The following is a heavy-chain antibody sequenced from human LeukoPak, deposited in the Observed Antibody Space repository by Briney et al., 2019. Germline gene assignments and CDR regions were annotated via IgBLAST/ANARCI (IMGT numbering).Heavy chain of an antibody. CDR2: ISHSGST. Sequence: SETLSLTCAVYGGSFSGYYWSWIRQPPGKGLEWIGEISHSGSTNYNPFLKSRVTISVDTSKNQFSLKLSSVTAADTAVYYCARGPDTAISRDLDYWGQGTLVTVSS. D-gene: IGHD5-18*01. CDR3: ARGPDTAISRDLDY. J-gene: IGHJ4*02. V-gene: IGHV4-34*01. CDR1: GGSFSGYY.